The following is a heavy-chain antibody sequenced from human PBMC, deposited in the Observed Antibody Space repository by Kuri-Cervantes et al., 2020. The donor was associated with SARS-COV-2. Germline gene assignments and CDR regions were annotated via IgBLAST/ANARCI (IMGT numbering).Heavy chain of an antibody. J-gene: IGHJ6*03. CDR1: GGSISSSSYY. CDR2: IYYSGST. V-gene: IGHV4-39*01. Sequence: SETLSLTCTVSGGSISSSSYYWGWIRQPPGKGLEWIGSIYYSGSTYYNPSLKSRVTISVDTSKNQFSLKLNSLTAADTAVYYCATGPTRSRYCSSSSCNYYYYYYMDVWGKGTTVTVSS. D-gene: IGHD2-15*01. CDR3: ATGPTRSRYCSSSSCNYYYYYYMDV.